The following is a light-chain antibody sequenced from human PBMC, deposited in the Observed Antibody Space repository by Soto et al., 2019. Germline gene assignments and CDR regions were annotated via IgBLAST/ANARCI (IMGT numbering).Light chain of an antibody. Sequence: ITMTQSPCALATSVGGASTSTSRASQGIGDRLAWYQQKPGKVPRLRIYVASTLGSGVPSRFSGSGSGTDFILTINTLQADDFATYYCLHTYSFPRTFGQGTKVDNK. CDR1: QGIGDR. CDR3: LHTYSFPRT. J-gene: IGKJ1*01. V-gene: IGKV1-12*01. CDR2: VAS.